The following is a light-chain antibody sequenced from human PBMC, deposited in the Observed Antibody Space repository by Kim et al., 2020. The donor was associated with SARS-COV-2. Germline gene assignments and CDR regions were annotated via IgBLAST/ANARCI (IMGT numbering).Light chain of an antibody. CDR1: QGIRTD. CDR3: LQHESRPWT. J-gene: IGKJ1*01. CDR2: AAS. Sequence: DIQMTQSPSSLSASVGDRVIITCRASQGIRTDLAWYQHKPGKAPRRLIYAASLLQTGVPARFSGSGLGTEFTLTISSLQPEDFVTYYCLQHESRPWTFGQGTKVDIK. V-gene: IGKV1-17*01.